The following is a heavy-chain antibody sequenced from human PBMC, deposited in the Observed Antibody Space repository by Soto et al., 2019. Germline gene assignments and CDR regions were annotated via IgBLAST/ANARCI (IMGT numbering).Heavy chain of an antibody. V-gene: IGHV4-39*01. CDR3: ARSSGWYSGDAFDI. D-gene: IGHD6-19*01. Sequence: SETLSLTCTVPGGSISSSSYYWGWIRQPPGKGLEWIGSIYYSGSTYYNPSLKSRVTISVDTSKNQFSLKLSSVTAADTAVYYCARSSGWYSGDAFDIWGQGTMVT. CDR1: GGSISSSSYY. J-gene: IGHJ3*02. CDR2: IYYSGST.